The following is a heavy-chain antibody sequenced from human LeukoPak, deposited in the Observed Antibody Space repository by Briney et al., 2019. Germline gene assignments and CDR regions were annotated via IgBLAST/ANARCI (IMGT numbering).Heavy chain of an antibody. CDR1: GDTFNSYA. V-gene: IGHV1-69*04. Sequence: GSSVKVSCKASGDTFNSYAISWVRQAPGQGLEWMGRIIPIVGVTKYAQKFQGRVTITADKSTSAGYMELSSLRSEDTAVYYCARGGGGTLRDALEIWGQGTVVSVSS. D-gene: IGHD2-15*01. CDR3: ARGGGGTLRDALEI. CDR2: IIPIVGVT. J-gene: IGHJ3*02.